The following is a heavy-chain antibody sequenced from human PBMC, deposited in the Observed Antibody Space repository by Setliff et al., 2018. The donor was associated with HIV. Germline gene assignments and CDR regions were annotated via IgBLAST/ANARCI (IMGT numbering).Heavy chain of an antibody. V-gene: IGHV4-34*01. Sequence: SETLSLTCAVYGGSFSGYYWSWIRQPPGKGLEWIGEINHSGSTDYNPSLKSRVTISVGTSKNQFSLKLSSVTAADTAVFYCARLTTTYYYDSSAYYHPVWGQGTLVTVSS. J-gene: IGHJ4*02. D-gene: IGHD3-22*01. CDR1: GGSFSGYY. CDR3: ARLTTTYYYDSSAYYHPV. CDR2: INHSGST.